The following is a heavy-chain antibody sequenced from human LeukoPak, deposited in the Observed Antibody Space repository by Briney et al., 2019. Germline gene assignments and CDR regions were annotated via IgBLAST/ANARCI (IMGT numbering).Heavy chain of an antibody. Sequence: GGSLRLSCAASGFSFGSYGLSWVRQAPGKGLQWVSYISGNGGTTYYADSVEGRFTISRDNAKNSLYLQMNSLRAEDTAVYYCARYTGYSGSWGYFQHWGQGTLVTVSS. CDR3: ARYTGYSGSWGYFQH. J-gene: IGHJ1*01. V-gene: IGHV3-48*04. CDR2: ISGNGGTT. D-gene: IGHD1-26*01. CDR1: GFSFGSYG.